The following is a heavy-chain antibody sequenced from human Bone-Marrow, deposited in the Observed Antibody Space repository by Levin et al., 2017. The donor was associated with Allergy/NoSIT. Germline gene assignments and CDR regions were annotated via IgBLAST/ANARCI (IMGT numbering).Heavy chain of an antibody. CDR3: AKDPLRFFDTFGVGGYFDY. D-gene: IGHD5-12*01. J-gene: IGHJ4*02. CDR1: GFTFSNYG. V-gene: IGHV3-30*18. Sequence: PGESLKISCAASGFTFSNYGMHWVRQAPGKGLEWVAVVSYDGNNQHYAESVEGRFTISRDNSKNTLYLQMDSLRAEDTAVYFCAKDPLRFFDTFGVGGYFDYWGQGTLVTVSS. CDR2: VSYDGNNQ.